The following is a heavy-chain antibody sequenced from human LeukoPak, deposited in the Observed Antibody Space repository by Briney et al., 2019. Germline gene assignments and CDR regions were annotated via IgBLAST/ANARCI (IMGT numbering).Heavy chain of an antibody. J-gene: IGHJ4*02. D-gene: IGHD6-13*01. Sequence: SETLSLSCTVSCGSISSNSYYWGWIRQPPGKGLEWIGSIYYSGSTYYNPSLKSRVTISVDTSKNQFSLKLSSVTAADTAVYYCARLSGSWEFDYWGQGTLVTVSS. CDR2: IYYSGST. V-gene: IGHV4-39*01. CDR3: ARLSGSWEFDY. CDR1: CGSISSNSYY.